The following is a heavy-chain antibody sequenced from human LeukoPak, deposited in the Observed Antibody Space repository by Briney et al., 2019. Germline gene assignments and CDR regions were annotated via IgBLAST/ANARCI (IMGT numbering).Heavy chain of an antibody. J-gene: IGHJ4*02. CDR1: GYTFTGYY. D-gene: IGHD3-22*01. CDR3: ARVINYYDSSVYLHDS. CDR2: INPNSGGT. V-gene: IGHV1-2*02. Sequence: ASVKVSCKASGYTFTGYYMHWVRQAPGQGLEWMGWINPNSGGTNYAQKFQGRVTMTRDTSISTAYMELSRLRSDDTAVYYCARVINYYDSSVYLHDSWGQGTLVTVPS.